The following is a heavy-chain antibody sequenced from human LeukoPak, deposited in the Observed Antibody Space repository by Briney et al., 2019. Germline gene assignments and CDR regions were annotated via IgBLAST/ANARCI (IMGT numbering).Heavy chain of an antibody. V-gene: IGHV3-21*04. Sequence: TGESLRLSCATSGFTFSSSTFGSYTMTWVRQAPGKGLEWVSSISSTGTYIYYTDSVKGRFTISRDIANSLLYLQMNSLRADDTAIYYCAKEAGERRQQQAADYWGQGSLVTVSS. CDR1: GFTFSSSTFGSYT. J-gene: IGHJ4*02. D-gene: IGHD1-1*01. CDR3: AKEAGERRQQQAADY. CDR2: ISSTGTYI.